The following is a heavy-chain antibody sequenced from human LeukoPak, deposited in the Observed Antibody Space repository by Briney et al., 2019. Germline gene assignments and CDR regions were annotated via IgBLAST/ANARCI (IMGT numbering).Heavy chain of an antibody. Sequence: GSLRLSCAASGFTFSSYEMNWVRQAPGKGLEWVSYISSSGSTIYYADSVKGRFTISRDNAKNSLYLQMNSLRAEDTAVYCCARARSGYYYVYWGQGTLVTVSS. CDR3: ARARSGYYYVY. V-gene: IGHV3-48*03. D-gene: IGHD3-22*01. CDR2: ISSSGSTI. J-gene: IGHJ4*02. CDR1: GFTFSSYE.